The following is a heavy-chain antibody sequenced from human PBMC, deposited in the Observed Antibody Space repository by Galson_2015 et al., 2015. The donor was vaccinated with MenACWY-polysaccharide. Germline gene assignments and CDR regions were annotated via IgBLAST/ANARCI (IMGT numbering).Heavy chain of an antibody. Sequence: SETLSLTCTVSGGSISSSSYYWGWLRQPPGKGLEWIGSIYYSGSTYYNPSLKSRVTISVDTSKNQFSLKLSSVTAADTAVYYCARSPCMTLRFDPWGQGTLVTVSS. V-gene: IGHV4-39*07. CDR1: GGSISSSSYY. D-gene: IGHD2-21*02. J-gene: IGHJ5*02. CDR3: ARSPCMTLRFDP. CDR2: IYYSGST.